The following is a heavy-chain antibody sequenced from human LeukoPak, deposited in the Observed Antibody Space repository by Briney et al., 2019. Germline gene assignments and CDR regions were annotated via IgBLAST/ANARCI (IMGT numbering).Heavy chain of an antibody. V-gene: IGHV3-49*04. CDR3: TLDSSGEYHYFDY. CDR1: GFTFGDYA. Sequence: GGSLRLSCTASGFTFGDYAMSWVRQAPGKGLEWVGFIRSKAYGGTTEYAASVKGRFTISRDDSKSIAYLQMNSLKTEDTAVYYCTLDSSGEYHYFDYWGQGTLVTVSS. CDR2: IRSKAYGGTT. D-gene: IGHD3-22*01. J-gene: IGHJ4*02.